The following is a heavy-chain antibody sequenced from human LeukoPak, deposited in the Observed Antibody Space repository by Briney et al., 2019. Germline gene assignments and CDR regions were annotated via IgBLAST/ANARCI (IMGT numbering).Heavy chain of an antibody. CDR1: GFTFSNFA. CDR2: IVGSSST. J-gene: IGHJ4*02. Sequence: GGSLRLSRAASGFTFSNFAMTWVRQAPGKGLEWVSSIVGSSSTYYADSLKGRFTISRDNAKNSLYLQMNSLRAEDTAVYYCARIGAGSSRDYWGQGTLVTVSS. V-gene: IGHV3-21*01. CDR3: ARIGAGSSRDY. D-gene: IGHD6-13*01.